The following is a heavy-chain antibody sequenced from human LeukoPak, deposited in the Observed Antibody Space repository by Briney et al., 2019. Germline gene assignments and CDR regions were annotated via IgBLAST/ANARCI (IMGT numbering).Heavy chain of an antibody. J-gene: IGHJ4*02. V-gene: IGHV3-23*01. CDR1: GFIFSSYA. Sequence: GGSLRLSCAASGFIFSSYALHWVRQAPGKGLEWVSAISGSGGSTYYADSVKGRFTISRDNSKNTLYLQMNSLRAEDTAVYYCAKAPLWFGELLLSLPDYWGQGTLVTVSS. CDR3: AKAPLWFGELLLSLPDY. D-gene: IGHD3-10*01. CDR2: ISGSGGST.